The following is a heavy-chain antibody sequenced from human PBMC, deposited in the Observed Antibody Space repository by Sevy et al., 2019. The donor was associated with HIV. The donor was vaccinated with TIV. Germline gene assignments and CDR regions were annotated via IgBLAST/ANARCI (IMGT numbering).Heavy chain of an antibody. V-gene: IGHV4-34*01. Sequence: SETLSLTCAVYGGSFSGYYWSWIRQPPGKGLERIGEIDHGGSTKYNPSLKSRVTISVDTSKNQFSLKLNSVTAADTAVYYCARIKLSGWRLDYWGQGTLVTVSS. CDR2: IDHGGST. CDR1: GGSFSGYY. CDR3: ARIKLSGWRLDY. J-gene: IGHJ4*02. D-gene: IGHD6-19*01.